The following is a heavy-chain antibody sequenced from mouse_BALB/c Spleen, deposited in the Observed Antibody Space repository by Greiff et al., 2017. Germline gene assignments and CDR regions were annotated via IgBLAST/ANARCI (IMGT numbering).Heavy chain of an antibody. V-gene: IGHV7-3*02. Sequence: DVKLVVSGGGLVQPGGSLRLSCATSGFTFTDYYMSWVRQPPGKALEWLGFIRNKANGHTTEYSASVKGRFTISRDNSQSILYLQMNTLRAGDSATYYCARAYYGYERHAMDYWGQGSSVTVSS. CDR2: IRNKANGHTT. CDR3: ARAYYGYERHAMDY. J-gene: IGHJ4*01. D-gene: IGHD2-9*01. CDR1: GFTFTDYY.